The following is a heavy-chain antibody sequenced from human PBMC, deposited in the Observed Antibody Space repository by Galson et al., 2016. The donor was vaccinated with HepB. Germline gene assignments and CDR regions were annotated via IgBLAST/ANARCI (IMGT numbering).Heavy chain of an antibody. D-gene: IGHD3-10*01. J-gene: IGHJ4*02. CDR2: IYYVGNT. CDR3: ARDSEPGKYGSGSGSFDY. Sequence: ETLSLTCTVSGGSISSTSHYWGWIRQPPGKGLEWIGTIYYVGNTYYNPSLKSRVTISVDPSKKQFSLNLSSVTAADTAVYYCARDSEPGKYGSGSGSFDYWGQGTLVTVSS. V-gene: IGHV4-39*07. CDR1: GGSISSTSHY.